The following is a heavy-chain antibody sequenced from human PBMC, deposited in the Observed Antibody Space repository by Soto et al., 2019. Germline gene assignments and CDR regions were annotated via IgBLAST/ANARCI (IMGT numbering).Heavy chain of an antibody. CDR1: GYTFTSYG. V-gene: IGHV1-69*13. CDR3: ARVVTPYSNHSYYYGMDV. CDR2: IIAIYGKT. Sequence: ASVKVSCKASGYTFTSYGISWVRQAPGQGLEWMGRIIAIYGKTNYAQKFQGRVTITADESTSTAYMELSSLRSEDTAVYYCARVVTPYSNHSYYYGMDVWGQGTTVTVSS. J-gene: IGHJ6*02. D-gene: IGHD4-4*01.